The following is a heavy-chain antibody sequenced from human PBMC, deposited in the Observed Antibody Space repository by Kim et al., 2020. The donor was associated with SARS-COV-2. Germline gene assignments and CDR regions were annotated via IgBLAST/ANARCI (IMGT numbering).Heavy chain of an antibody. CDR1: GYTFTSYG. J-gene: IGHJ3*02. CDR3: ARGRLLWLALSAFDI. D-gene: IGHD3-10*01. CDR2: ISAYNGNT. V-gene: IGHV1-18*04. Sequence: ASVKVSCKASGYTFTSYGISWVRQAPGQGLEWMGWISAYNGNTNYAQKLQGRVTMTTDTSTSTAYMELRSLRSDDTAVYYCARGRLLWLALSAFDIWGQGTMVTVSS.